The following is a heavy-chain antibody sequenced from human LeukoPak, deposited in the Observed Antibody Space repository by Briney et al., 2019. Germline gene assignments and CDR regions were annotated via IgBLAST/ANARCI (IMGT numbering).Heavy chain of an antibody. CDR1: GFTFSSYS. J-gene: IGHJ4*02. D-gene: IGHD5-18*01. CDR3: ARNHGDVDTAMSY. CDR2: ISSSSTYI. Sequence: GGSLRLSCAASGFTFSSYSIDWVRQAPGKGLEWVSSISSSSTYIYYADSVKGRFTISRDNAKNSLYLQMNSLRAEDTAVYYCARNHGDVDTAMSYWGQGTLVTVSS. V-gene: IGHV3-21*01.